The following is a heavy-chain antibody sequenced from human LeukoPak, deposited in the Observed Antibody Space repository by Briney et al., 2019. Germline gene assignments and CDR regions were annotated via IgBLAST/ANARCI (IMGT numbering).Heavy chain of an antibody. CDR2: ISGSGGST. Sequence: GGSLRLSCAASGFSFSSYAMSWVRQAPGKGLEWVSAISGSGGSTYYADSVKGRFTISRDNSKNTLYLQMNSLRAEDTAVYYCAKPPGVYDAFDIWGQGTMVTVSS. J-gene: IGHJ3*02. CDR3: AKPPGVYDAFDI. V-gene: IGHV3-23*01. CDR1: GFSFSSYA. D-gene: IGHD2-8*01.